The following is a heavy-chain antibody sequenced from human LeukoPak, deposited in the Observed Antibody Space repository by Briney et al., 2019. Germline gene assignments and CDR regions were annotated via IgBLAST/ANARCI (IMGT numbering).Heavy chain of an antibody. CDR3: ASLQQWLVLGY. CDR2: IIPIFGTA. D-gene: IGHD6-19*01. Sequence: GASVKVSCKASGGTFSSYAISWVRQAPGQGLEWMGGIIPIFGTANYAQKFQGRVTITADESTSTAYMELSSLRSEDTAVYYCASLQQWLVLGYWGQGTLVTVSS. V-gene: IGHV1-69*13. CDR1: GGTFSSYA. J-gene: IGHJ4*02.